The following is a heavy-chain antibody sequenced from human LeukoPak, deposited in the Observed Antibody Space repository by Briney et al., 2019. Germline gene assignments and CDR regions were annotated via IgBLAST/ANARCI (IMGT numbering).Heavy chain of an antibody. J-gene: IGHJ3*02. V-gene: IGHV3-30*02. Sequence: GGSLRLSCAASGFAFSTYGMHWVRQAPGKGLEWVAFIRHVGSNEYYADSVRGRFAISRDNSQNTLHLQMNILRVEDTAVYYCVKDWGVLPDYSADGFDIGGPGTVVTVSS. CDR3: VKDWGVLPDYSADGFDI. D-gene: IGHD4-11*01. CDR2: IRHVGSNE. CDR1: GFAFSTYG.